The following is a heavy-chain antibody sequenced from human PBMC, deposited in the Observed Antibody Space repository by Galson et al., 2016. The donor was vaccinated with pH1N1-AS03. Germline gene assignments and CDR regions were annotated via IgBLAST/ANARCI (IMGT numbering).Heavy chain of an antibody. CDR3: ARLTSNWGSGDY. J-gene: IGHJ4*02. CDR2: VYYTGST. D-gene: IGHD7-27*01. CDR1: GASISSGGLS. V-gene: IGHV4-30-4*07. Sequence: LSLTCAVSGASISSGGLSWSWIRQPPGKGLEWIGYVYYTGSTYSKPSLKSRIFISADTSKNQFSLSLGSVTAADTAVYYCARLTSNWGSGDYWGQGTLVTVSS.